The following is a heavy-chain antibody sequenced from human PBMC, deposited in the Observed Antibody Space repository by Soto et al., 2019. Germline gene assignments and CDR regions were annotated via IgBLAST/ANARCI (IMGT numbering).Heavy chain of an antibody. CDR2: IYVTGAV. CDR3: ARLRIATNNYKWFDP. Sequence: SETLSLTCSVSGAALNSGNYYWSWIRQVPGKGLEWIGHIYVTGAVDYNPSLRDRITISQDTSERQFSLNLRLVTAADTAVYSCARLRIATNNYKWFDPWGQGTLVTVS. J-gene: IGHJ5*02. V-gene: IGHV4-31*03. CDR1: GAALNSGNYY. D-gene: IGHD2-21*01.